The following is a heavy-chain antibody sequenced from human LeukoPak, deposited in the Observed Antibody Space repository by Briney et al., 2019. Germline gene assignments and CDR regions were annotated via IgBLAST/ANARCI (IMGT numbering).Heavy chain of an antibody. Sequence: NSSETLSLTXTVSGGSISSYYWSWIRQPPGKGLEWIGYIYYSGSTNYNPSLKSRVTISVDTSKNQFSLKLSSVTAADTAVYYCASSIAAGADYYYGMDVWGQGTTVTVSS. V-gene: IGHV4-59*08. CDR2: IYYSGST. CDR1: GGSISSYY. J-gene: IGHJ6*02. D-gene: IGHD6-13*01. CDR3: ASSIAAGADYYYGMDV.